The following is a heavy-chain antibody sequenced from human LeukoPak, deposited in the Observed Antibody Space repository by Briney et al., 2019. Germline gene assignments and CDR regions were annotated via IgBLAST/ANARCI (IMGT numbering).Heavy chain of an antibody. V-gene: IGHV3-23*01. CDR2: ISGSGGST. D-gene: IGHD3-10*01. CDR1: GFTFSSYA. CDR3: AKVRSRITMVRGVVFDY. J-gene: IGHJ4*02. Sequence: GGSLRLSCAASGFTFSSYAMSWVRRAPGKGLEWVSAISGSGGSTYYADSVKGRFTISRDNSKNTLYLQMNSLRAEDTAVYYCAKVRSRITMVRGVVFDYWGQGTLVTVSS.